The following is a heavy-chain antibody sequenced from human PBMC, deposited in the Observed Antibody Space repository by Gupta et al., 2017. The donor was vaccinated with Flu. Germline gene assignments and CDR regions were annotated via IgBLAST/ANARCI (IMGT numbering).Heavy chain of an antibody. CDR3: AKDWKWNYNNYGLNV. CDR1: EFSFSNYG. CDR2: ISYEGSNK. V-gene: IGHV3-30*18. D-gene: IGHD5-24*01. J-gene: IGHJ6*02. Sequence: VESGGGVVQPGRSLRLSCADFEFSFSNYGMHCVRQAPGRGLEWVAVISYEGSNKDYADSVKGRFTISRDNSKNTLYLQTNSLRAEDTAVYYCAKDWKWNYNNYGLNVWGQGTTVTVSS.